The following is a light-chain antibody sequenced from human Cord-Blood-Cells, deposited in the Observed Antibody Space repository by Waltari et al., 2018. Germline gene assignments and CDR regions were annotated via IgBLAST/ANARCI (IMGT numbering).Light chain of an antibody. Sequence: QSALTQPRSVSGSPGQSVTISCTGTSSDVGGYNYVSWYQQHPGKAPKLMIYDVSNRPTGVPERFSGAKSGNTASLTMSGLQAEDEADYYCCSYAGSYTLVFGGGTKLTVL. CDR3: CSYAGSYTLV. CDR2: DVS. CDR1: SSDVGGYNY. V-gene: IGLV2-11*01. J-gene: IGLJ2*01.